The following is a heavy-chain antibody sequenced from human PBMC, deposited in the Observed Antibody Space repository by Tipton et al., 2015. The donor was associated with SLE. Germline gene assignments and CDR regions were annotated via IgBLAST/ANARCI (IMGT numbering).Heavy chain of an antibody. V-gene: IGHV4-39*07. CDR3: ARLYYDGSGPQRPPGEF. Sequence: GLVKPSETLSLTCTVSGASVGSSSYYWGWIRQPPGKGLEWIGTLFYNGSTYYNPSLRSRLTISLDTSRNQFSLKLSSVTAADTAVYYCARLYYDGSGPQRPPGEFWGQGTLVTVSS. CDR1: GASVGSSSYY. J-gene: IGHJ4*02. D-gene: IGHD3-22*01. CDR2: LFYNGST.